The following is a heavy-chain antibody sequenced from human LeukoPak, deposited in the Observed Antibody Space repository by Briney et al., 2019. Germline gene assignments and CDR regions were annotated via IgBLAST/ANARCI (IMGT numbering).Heavy chain of an antibody. CDR3: ARGRSNYYGMDV. V-gene: IGHV4-4*02. CDR1: GGSISSNNW. CDR2: IHYSGST. J-gene: IGHJ6*02. D-gene: IGHD1-26*01. Sequence: SGTLSLTCAVSGGSISSNNWWSWVRQSPGKGLEWIGEIHYSGSTNYNPSLKSRVTISVDKSKSQFSLNLSSVTAADTAVYYCARGRSNYYGMDVWGQGTTVTVSS.